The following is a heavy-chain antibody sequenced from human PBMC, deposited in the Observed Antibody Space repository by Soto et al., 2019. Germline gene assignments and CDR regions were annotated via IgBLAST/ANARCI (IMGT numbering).Heavy chain of an antibody. Sequence: PSETLSLTCTVSGGSIISTISYWGWIRQPPGKGLEWIGSIHYSGSTYYNPSLKSRVTISVDTSKNQSSLKLSSLTAADTAVYYCASLHYDSDSDYIGVYWFEPWGQGTRVTVSS. J-gene: IGHJ5*02. D-gene: IGHD3-10*01. CDR1: GGSIISTISY. CDR2: IHYSGST. V-gene: IGHV4-39*01. CDR3: ASLHYDSDSDYIGVYWFEP.